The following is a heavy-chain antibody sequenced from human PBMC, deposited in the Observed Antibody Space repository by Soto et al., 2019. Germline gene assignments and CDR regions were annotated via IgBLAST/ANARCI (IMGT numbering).Heavy chain of an antibody. D-gene: IGHD4-17*01. V-gene: IGHV3-23*01. Sequence: PGGSLRLSCAASGFTFSSYAMSWVRQAPGKGLEWVSAISGSGGSTYYADSVKGRFTISRDNSKNTLYLQMNSLRAEDTAVYYCAGHYGDRQNFDYWGQGTLVTVSS. CDR3: AGHYGDRQNFDY. CDR2: ISGSGGST. J-gene: IGHJ4*02. CDR1: GFTFSSYA.